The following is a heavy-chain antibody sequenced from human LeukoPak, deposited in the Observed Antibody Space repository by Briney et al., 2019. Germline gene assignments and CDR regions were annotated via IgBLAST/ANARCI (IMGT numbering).Heavy chain of an antibody. D-gene: IGHD4-17*01. CDR3: ARLNADYGYYGPHDAFDI. J-gene: IGHJ3*02. V-gene: IGHV4-4*02. CDR1: GDSISTPHW. CDR2: IFHSGRV. Sequence: SETLSLTCDVSGDSISTPHWWSWVRQPPGKGLEWIGEIFHSGRVNYIPSLQSRVTISLDKSKNQISLEVNSVTAADTAVYYCARLNADYGYYGPHDAFDIWGQGTLVAVSS.